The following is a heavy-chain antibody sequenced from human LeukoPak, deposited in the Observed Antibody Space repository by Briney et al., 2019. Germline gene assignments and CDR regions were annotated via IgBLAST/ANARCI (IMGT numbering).Heavy chain of an antibody. CDR1: GFTVSSNY. Sequence: GGSLRLSCAVSGFTVSSNYMSWVRQAPGKGLEWVSVIFSGGSTYYADSVKGRFTISRDNSKNTLYLQMNSLRAEDTAVYYCAKRSGSSGWYDNWGQGTLVTVSS. CDR3: AKRSGSSGWYDN. J-gene: IGHJ5*02. D-gene: IGHD6-19*01. V-gene: IGHV3-53*01. CDR2: IFSGGST.